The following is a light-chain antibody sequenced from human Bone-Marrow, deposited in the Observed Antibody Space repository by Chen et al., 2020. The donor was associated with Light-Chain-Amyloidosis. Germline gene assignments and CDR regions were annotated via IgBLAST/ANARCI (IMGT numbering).Light chain of an antibody. CDR3: QVWDRSSDRPV. CDR1: NIGSTS. V-gene: IGLV3-21*02. CDR2: ADS. J-gene: IGLJ3*02. Sequence: SYVLTQPSAVSVAPGQTATIARGGNNIGSTSVNWYQQTPRQAPLLVVYADSDRPSGIPERVSGSNSGNTATLTISRVEAGDEADYYCQVWDRSSDRPVFGGGTKLTVL.